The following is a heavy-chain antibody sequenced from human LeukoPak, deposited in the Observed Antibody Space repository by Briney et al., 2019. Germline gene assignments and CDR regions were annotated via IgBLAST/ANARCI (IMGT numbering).Heavy chain of an antibody. J-gene: IGHJ5*02. CDR3: ARHPNWLDP. CDR2: IFPGDSDV. V-gene: IGHV5-51*01. CDR1: GYTFGNFW. Sequence: GESLKISCKGSGYTFGNFWIAWVRQLPGKGLEWMGIIFPGDSDVRYSPSFQGQVTISADKSISTAYLQWSSLKASDTGIYYCARHPNWLDPWGQGTLVTVSS.